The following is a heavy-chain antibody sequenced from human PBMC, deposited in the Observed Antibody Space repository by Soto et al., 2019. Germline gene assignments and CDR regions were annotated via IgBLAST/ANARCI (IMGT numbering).Heavy chain of an antibody. CDR2: INHSGST. J-gene: IGHJ5*02. D-gene: IGHD2-2*01. Sequence: SETLSLTCAVYGGSFSGYYWSWIRQPPGKGLEWIGEINHSGSTNYNPSLKSRVTISVDTSKNQFSLKLSSVTAADTAVYYCARPIVVVPAAPHTSNWFDPWGQGTLVTVSS. CDR1: GGSFSGYY. CDR3: ARPIVVVPAAPHTSNWFDP. V-gene: IGHV4-34*01.